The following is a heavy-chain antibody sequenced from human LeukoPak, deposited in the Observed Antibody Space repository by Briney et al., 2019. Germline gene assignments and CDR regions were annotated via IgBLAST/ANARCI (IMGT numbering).Heavy chain of an antibody. D-gene: IGHD6-19*01. CDR2: INHSGST. Sequence: KPSETLSLTCAVYGGSFSGYYWSWIRQPPGKGLEWIGEINHSGSTNYNPSLKSRVTISVDTSKNQFSLKLSSVTAADTAVYYCARDGDEAVAGTLNHWGQGTLVTVSS. CDR3: ARDGDEAVAGTLNH. CDR1: GGSFSGYY. V-gene: IGHV4-34*01. J-gene: IGHJ5*02.